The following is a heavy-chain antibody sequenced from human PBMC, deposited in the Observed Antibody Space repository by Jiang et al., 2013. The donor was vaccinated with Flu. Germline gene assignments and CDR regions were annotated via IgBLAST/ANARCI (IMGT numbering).Heavy chain of an antibody. D-gene: IGHD5-12*01. V-gene: IGHV4-59*08. J-gene: IGHJ6*02. CDR3: ARQRYSGYDLLYYYYYGMDV. CDR2: IYYSGST. CDR1: GGSISSYY. Sequence: LLKPSETLSLTCTVSGGSISSYYWSWIRQPPGKGLEWIGYIYYSGSTNYNPSLKSRVTISVDTSKNQFSLKLSSVTAADTAVYYCARQRYSGYDLLYYYYYGMDVWGQGTTVTVSS.